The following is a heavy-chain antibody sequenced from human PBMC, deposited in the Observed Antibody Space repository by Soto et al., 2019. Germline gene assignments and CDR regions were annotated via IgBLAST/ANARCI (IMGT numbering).Heavy chain of an antibody. V-gene: IGHV1-69*13. CDR1: GGTFSSYA. Sequence: SVKVSCKASGGTFSSYAISWVRQAPGQGLEWMGGIIPIFGTANYAQKFQGRVTITADESTSTAYMELSSLRSEDTAVYYCARGYYYDSSGYYQRGAFDIWGQGTMVTVSS. D-gene: IGHD3-22*01. CDR3: ARGYYYDSSGYYQRGAFDI. CDR2: IIPIFGTA. J-gene: IGHJ3*02.